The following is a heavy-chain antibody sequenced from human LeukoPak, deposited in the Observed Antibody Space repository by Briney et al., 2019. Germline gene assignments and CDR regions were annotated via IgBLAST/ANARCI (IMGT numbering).Heavy chain of an antibody. Sequence: ASVKVSCKASGYTFTGYYMHWVRQAPGQGLEWMGRINPNSGGTNYAQKFQGWVTMTRDTSISTAYMELSRLRSDDTAVYYCARDRNLYSGSFASWGQGTLVTVSS. CDR1: GYTFTGYY. D-gene: IGHD1-26*01. J-gene: IGHJ4*02. CDR3: ARDRNLYSGSFAS. CDR2: INPNSGGT. V-gene: IGHV1-2*04.